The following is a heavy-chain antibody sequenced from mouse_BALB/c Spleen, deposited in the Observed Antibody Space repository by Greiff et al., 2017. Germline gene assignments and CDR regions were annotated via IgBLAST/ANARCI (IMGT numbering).Heavy chain of an antibody. CDR2: IDPANGNT. CDR3: ARSLLRLVAMDY. D-gene: IGHD1-2*01. Sequence: VQLQQSGAELVKPGASVKLSCTASGFNIKDTYMHWVKQRPEQGLEWIGRIDPANGNTKYDPKFQGKATITADTSSNTAYLQLSSLTSEDTAVYYCARSLLRLVAMDYWGQGTSVTVSS. V-gene: IGHV14-3*02. J-gene: IGHJ4*01. CDR1: GFNIKDTY.